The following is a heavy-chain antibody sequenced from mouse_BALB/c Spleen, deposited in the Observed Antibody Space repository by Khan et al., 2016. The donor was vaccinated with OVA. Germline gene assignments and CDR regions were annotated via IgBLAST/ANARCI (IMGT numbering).Heavy chain of an antibody. CDR1: GYTFTNYG. V-gene: IGHV9-3-1*01. Sequence: QIQLVQSGPELKKPGETVKISCKASGYTFTNYGMNWVKQAPGKGLKWMGWINTYTGEPTYADDFKGRFAFSLETYASTAYLQINNLKNEATTTYFGARPPYYSYVMVFWGQGTSITVSS. CDR2: INTYTGEP. CDR3: ARPPYYSYVMVF. J-gene: IGHJ4*01. D-gene: IGHD2-10*01.